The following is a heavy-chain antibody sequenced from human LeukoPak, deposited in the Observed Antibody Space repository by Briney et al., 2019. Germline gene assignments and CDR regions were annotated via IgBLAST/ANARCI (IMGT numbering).Heavy chain of an antibody. CDR2: IYYTGTT. Sequence: SESLSLTCTVSNGSISSFYWTWIRQPPGKGLEWIGYIYYTGTTDYNPSLKSRVTISVDTSKNQFSLKLSSVTAADTAVYYCARGYGRYFDYWGQGTLVTVSS. J-gene: IGHJ4*02. D-gene: IGHD5-18*01. CDR3: ARGYGRYFDY. CDR1: NGSISSFY. V-gene: IGHV4-59*01.